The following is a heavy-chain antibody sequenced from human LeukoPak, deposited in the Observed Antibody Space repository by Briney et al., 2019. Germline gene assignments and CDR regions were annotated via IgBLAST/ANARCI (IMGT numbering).Heavy chain of an antibody. CDR2: ISSSSSYI. CDR3: ARDGPLGY. J-gene: IGHJ4*02. CDR1: GFIFTGYF. V-gene: IGHV3-21*01. Sequence: GGSLRLSCAASGFIFTGYFMSWVRQAPGKGLEWVSSISSSSSYIYYADSVKGRFTISRDNAKNSLYLQMNSLRAEDTAVYYCARDGPLGYWGQGTLVTVSS.